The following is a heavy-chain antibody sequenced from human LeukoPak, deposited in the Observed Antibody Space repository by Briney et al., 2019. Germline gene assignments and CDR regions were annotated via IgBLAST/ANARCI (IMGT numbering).Heavy chain of an antibody. D-gene: IGHD2-15*01. CDR2: IYPGDSYT. Sequence: GESLKISCMGSGFSFISYWIGWVRQMPGKGLEWMGIIYPGDSYTRYNPSFQGQVTISADKSIRTAYLQWSSLKALDTAMYYCARQYCSDSTCYSAYFQHWGPGTLVTVSS. CDR1: GFSFISYW. CDR3: ARQYCSDSTCYSAYFQH. J-gene: IGHJ1*01. V-gene: IGHV5-51*01.